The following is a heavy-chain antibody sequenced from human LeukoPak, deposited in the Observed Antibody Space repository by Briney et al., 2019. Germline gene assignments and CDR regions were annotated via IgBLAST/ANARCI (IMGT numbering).Heavy chain of an antibody. CDR3: ARDNSLYGSGSYRHDY. CDR2: IKQDGSEN. D-gene: IGHD3-10*01. J-gene: IGHJ4*02. CDR1: GFTLGSYW. V-gene: IGHV3-7*01. Sequence: GGSLRLSCAASGFTLGSYWMRWVRQAPGRGLEWVVNIKQDGSENYYVDSGKGRFTISRDTDKNSLYLRMNILRAEDTAVYYCARDNSLYGSGSYRHDYWGQGTLVTVSS.